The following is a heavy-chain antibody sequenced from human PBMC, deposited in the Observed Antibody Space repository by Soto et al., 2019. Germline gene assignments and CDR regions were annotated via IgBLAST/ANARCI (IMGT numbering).Heavy chain of an antibody. V-gene: IGHV3-73*01. J-gene: IGHJ4*02. CDR1: GFTFSGSA. Sequence: EVQLVESGGGLVQPGGSLKLSCAASGFTFSGSAMHWVRQASGKGLEWVGRIRSKANSYATAYAASVKGRFTISRDDSKNTAYLQMNSLKTEDTAVYYCTRLPTTVTTIDYWGQGTLVTVSS. CDR3: TRLPTTVTTIDY. D-gene: IGHD4-17*01. CDR2: IRSKANSYAT.